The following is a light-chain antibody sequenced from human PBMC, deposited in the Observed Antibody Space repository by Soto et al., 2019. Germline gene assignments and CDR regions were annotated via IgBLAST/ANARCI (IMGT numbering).Light chain of an antibody. CDR3: SSYTTSSSWV. CDR1: SSDVGGYNY. V-gene: IGLV2-14*01. J-gene: IGLJ3*02. Sequence: QSALTQPASVSGSPGQSITISCTGTSSDVGGYNYVSWFQQHPGKAPKLMIYVVSNRPSGISNRFSGSKSGNTASLTISGLQAEDEADYYCSSYTTSSSWVFSGGTKLTVL. CDR2: VVS.